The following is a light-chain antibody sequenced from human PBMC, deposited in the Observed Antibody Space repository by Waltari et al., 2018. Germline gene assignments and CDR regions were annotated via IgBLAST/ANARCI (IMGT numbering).Light chain of an antibody. CDR1: QSVRNNY. CDR2: AAS. Sequence: ENVLTQSPGTLSLSPGARATLSCRASQSVRNNYLAWYQQRPGQGPRFLIYAASSRPTGSPDRFSGSGSGTEFTLTISRLEPEDFAVYYCQQYGSYPLTFGGGTKVEIK. J-gene: IGKJ4*01. CDR3: QQYGSYPLT. V-gene: IGKV3-20*01.